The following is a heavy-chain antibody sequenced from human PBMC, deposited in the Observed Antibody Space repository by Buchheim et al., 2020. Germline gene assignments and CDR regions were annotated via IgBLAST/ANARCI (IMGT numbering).Heavy chain of an antibody. D-gene: IGHD2-15*01. J-gene: IGHJ4*02. CDR2: INSDGSGA. CDR1: GFTFSSYW. CDR3: AREGCSDGSCYLNY. Sequence: EVKLVESGGALFQPGGSLRLSCAASGFTFSSYWMNWVRQAPGKGLVWVSRINSDGSGATYADSVKGRFTISRDNAKSTLSLQMNSLRADDTAVYYCAREGCSDGSCYLNYWGQGTL. V-gene: IGHV3-74*01.